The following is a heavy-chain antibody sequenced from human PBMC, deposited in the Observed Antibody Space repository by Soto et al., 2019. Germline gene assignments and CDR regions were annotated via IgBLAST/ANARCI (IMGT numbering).Heavy chain of an antibody. V-gene: IGHV4-34*01. CDR2: INHSGST. Sequence: SETLSLTCAVYGGSFSGYYWSWIRQPPGKGLEWIGEINHSGSTNYNPSLKSRVTISVDTSKNQFSLKLSSVTAADTAVYYCARGPLGFGRYWGQGTLVTVSS. CDR3: ARGPLGFGRY. CDR1: GGSFSGYY. D-gene: IGHD3-16*01. J-gene: IGHJ4*02.